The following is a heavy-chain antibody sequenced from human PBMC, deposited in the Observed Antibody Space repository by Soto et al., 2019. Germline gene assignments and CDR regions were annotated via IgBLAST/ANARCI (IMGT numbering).Heavy chain of an antibody. Sequence: QVQLVESGGGVVQPGRSLRLSCAASGFTFSSYGMHWVRQAPGKGLEWVAVIWYDGSNKYYADSVKGRFTISRANSKNTLYLQMNSLRAEDTAVYSCARLQLLVGGYYYGLDVWGQGTTVTVSS. CDR3: ARLQLLVGGYYYGLDV. D-gene: IGHD6-19*01. CDR2: IWYDGSNK. CDR1: GFTFSSYG. V-gene: IGHV3-33*01. J-gene: IGHJ6*02.